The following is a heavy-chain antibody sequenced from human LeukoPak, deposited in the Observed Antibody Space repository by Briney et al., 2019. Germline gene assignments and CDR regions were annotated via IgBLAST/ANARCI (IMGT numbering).Heavy chain of an antibody. D-gene: IGHD4-17*01. CDR3: ARVKIGDSDAFDI. V-gene: IGHV4-59*11. CDR1: GDSFSKHY. CDR2: IYYSGST. Sequence: SETLSLTCIVSGDSFSKHYWSWIRQPPGKGLEWIGYIYYSGSTNYNPSLKSRVTISVDTSKNQFSLKLSSVTAADTAVYYCARVKIGDSDAFDIWGQGTMVTVSS. J-gene: IGHJ3*02.